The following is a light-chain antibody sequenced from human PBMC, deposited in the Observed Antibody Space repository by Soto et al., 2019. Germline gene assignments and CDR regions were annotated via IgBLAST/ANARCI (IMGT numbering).Light chain of an antibody. J-gene: IGLJ2*01. CDR1: DSNIGSNS. CDR3: SAWDDSFGGRVV. V-gene: IGLV1-47*01. Sequence: QSVLTQPPSLSVTPGQRVSISCSGSDSNIGSNSVHWYRQRPGTAPHLVIHTNNHRPSGVPDGLSGSKSCTSASLVIRAVLSEDEADYYCSAWDDSFGGRVVFGGGTKLTVL. CDR2: TNN.